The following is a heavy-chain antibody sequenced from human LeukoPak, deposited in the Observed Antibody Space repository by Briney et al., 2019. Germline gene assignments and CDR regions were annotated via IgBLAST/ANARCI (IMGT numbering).Heavy chain of an antibody. D-gene: IGHD2-2*01. CDR3: ARESYCSSTSCWAGYYYYMDV. J-gene: IGHJ6*03. CDR1: GGSISSYY. Sequence: PSETLSLTCTVSGGSISSYYWSWIRQPPGKGLEWIGYIYYSGSTNYNPSLKSRVTISVDTSKNQFSLKLSSVTAADTAVYYCARESYCSSTSCWAGYYYYMDVWGKGTTVTVSS. CDR2: IYYSGST. V-gene: IGHV4-59*12.